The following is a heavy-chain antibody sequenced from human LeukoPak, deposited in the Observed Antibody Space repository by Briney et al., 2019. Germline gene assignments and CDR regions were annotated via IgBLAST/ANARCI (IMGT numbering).Heavy chain of an antibody. CDR1: GFTFDDYA. J-gene: IGHJ5*02. D-gene: IGHD3-16*01. CDR2: ISWNSGSI. CDR3: AKGKVWGSNWSDP. V-gene: IGHV3-9*01. Sequence: GGSLRLSCAASGFTFDDYAMHWVRQAPGKGLEWVSGISWNSGSIGYADSVKGRFTISRDNAKNSLYLQMNSLRAEDTALYYCAKGKVWGSNWSDPWGQGTLVTVSS.